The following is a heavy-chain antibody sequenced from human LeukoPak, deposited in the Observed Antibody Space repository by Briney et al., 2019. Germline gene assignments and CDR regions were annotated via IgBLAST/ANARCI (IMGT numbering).Heavy chain of an antibody. D-gene: IGHD3-3*01. CDR1: GGSFSGYY. CDR3: ARGRITIFGVVIMSYFDY. J-gene: IGHJ4*02. CDR2: INHSGST. V-gene: IGHV4-34*01. Sequence: SETLSLTCAVYGGSFSGYYWSWIRQPPGKGLEWIGEINHSGSTNYNPSLKSRVTVSVDTSKNQFSLKLSSVTAADTAVYYCARGRITIFGVVIMSYFDYWGQGTLVTVSS.